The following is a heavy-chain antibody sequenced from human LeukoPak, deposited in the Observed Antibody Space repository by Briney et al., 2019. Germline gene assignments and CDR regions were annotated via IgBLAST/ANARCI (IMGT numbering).Heavy chain of an antibody. CDR3: ARVWTPFGPTFDY. CDR1: GFTFSSYW. CDR2: IKQDGSEK. V-gene: IGHV3-7*01. D-gene: IGHD3/OR15-3a*01. Sequence: GGSLRLSCAASGFTFSSYWMSWVRQAPGKGLEWVANIKQDGSEKYYVDSVKGRFTISRDNAKNSLYLQMNCLRAEDTAVYYCARVWTPFGPTFDYWGQGTLVTVSS. J-gene: IGHJ4*02.